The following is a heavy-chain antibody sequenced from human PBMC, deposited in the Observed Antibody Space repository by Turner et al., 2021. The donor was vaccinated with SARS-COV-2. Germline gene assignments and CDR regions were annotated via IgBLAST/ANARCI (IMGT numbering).Heavy chain of an antibody. CDR1: GFTFSSYS. D-gene: IGHD3-3*01. V-gene: IGHV3-21*01. J-gene: IGHJ4*02. Sequence: EVQLVESGEGLVKPGGSLRLSCAASGFTFSSYSMNWVRQAPGKGLEWVSSISGISSYIYYADSVKGRFTISRDNAKNSLYLQMNSLRAEDTAVYYCARDLGRVLWSGYYPQGLDYWGQGTLVTVSS. CDR2: ISGISSYI. CDR3: ARDLGRVLWSGYYPQGLDY.